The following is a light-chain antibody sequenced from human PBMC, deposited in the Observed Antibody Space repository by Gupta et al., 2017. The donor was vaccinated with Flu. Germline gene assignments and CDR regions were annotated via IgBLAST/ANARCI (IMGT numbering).Light chain of an antibody. CDR3: QTGGTGRV. CDR1: SGHSSYA. Sequence: SVKLTCTLSSGHSSYAIAWHQQQPEKGPRYLMKLNSDGSHSKGDGIPDRFSGSSSGAERYLTISSLQSEDEADYYWQTGGTGRVFGGGTKLTVL. V-gene: IGLV4-69*01. J-gene: IGLJ3*02. CDR2: LNSDGSH.